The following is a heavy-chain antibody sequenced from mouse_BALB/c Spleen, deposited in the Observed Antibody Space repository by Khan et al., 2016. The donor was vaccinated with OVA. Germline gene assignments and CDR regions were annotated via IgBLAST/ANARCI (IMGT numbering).Heavy chain of an antibody. CDR3: ASELGRYYAMDY. Sequence: EVQLQESGPGLVKPSQSLSLTCTVTGYSITSDYAWNWLRQFPGNKLEWMGYISCSGSTTYNPSLKSRISITRDTSKDQFFLQLKSVTSEDTATYYCASELGRYYAMDYWGQGTSVTVSS. CDR1: GYSITSDYA. V-gene: IGHV3-2*02. J-gene: IGHJ4*01. D-gene: IGHD4-1*01. CDR2: ISCSGST.